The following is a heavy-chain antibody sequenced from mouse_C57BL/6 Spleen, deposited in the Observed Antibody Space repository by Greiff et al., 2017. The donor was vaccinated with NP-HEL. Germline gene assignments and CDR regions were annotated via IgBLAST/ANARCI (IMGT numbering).Heavy chain of an antibody. D-gene: IGHD4-1*02. CDR3: AKNEATDYYAMDY. CDR1: GFSLTSYG. CDR2: IWSGGST. V-gene: IGHV2-4*01. Sequence: QVQLKESGPGLVQPSQSLSITCTASGFSLTSYGVHWVRQPPGKGLEWLGVIWSGGSTDYNAAFISRLSISKDNSKSQVFFKMNSLQADDTAIYYCAKNEATDYYAMDYWGQGTSVTVSS. J-gene: IGHJ4*01.